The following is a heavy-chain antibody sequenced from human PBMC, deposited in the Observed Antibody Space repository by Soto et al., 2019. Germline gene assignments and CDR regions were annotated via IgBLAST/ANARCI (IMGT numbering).Heavy chain of an antibody. CDR2: ISGSVGST. J-gene: IGHJ4*02. CDR1: GFTFSSYA. V-gene: IGHV3-23*01. CDR3: AKDLADSSSFDY. D-gene: IGHD6-6*01. Sequence: GGSLSLSCAASGFTFSSYAMSWVRQGPGKGVAWVSGISGSVGSTYFADTVKGRFTISRDNSKNTLYLQMNSLRAEDTAVYYCAKDLADSSSFDYWGQGTLVTVSS.